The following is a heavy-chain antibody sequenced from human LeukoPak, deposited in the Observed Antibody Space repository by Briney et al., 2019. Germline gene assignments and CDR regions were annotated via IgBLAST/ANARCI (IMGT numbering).Heavy chain of an antibody. CDR1: GGSISSSSYY. D-gene: IGHD3-10*01. CDR2: INHSGST. V-gene: IGHV4-39*01. Sequence: SETLSLTCTVSGGSISSSSYYWSWIRQPPGKGLEWIGEINHSGSTNYNPSLKSRVTISVDTSKNQFSLKLSSVTAADTAVYYCARHRGYYYGSGSYRSWFDPWGQGTLVTVSS. J-gene: IGHJ5*02. CDR3: ARHRGYYYGSGSYRSWFDP.